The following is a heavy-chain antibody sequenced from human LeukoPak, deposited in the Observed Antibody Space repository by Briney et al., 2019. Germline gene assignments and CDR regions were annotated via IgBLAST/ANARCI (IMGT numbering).Heavy chain of an antibody. J-gene: IGHJ4*02. D-gene: IGHD3-10*01. CDR3: ARGGVDYYGSGTYYLMYYFDY. CDR2: ISGSGGAT. Sequence: QSGGSLRLSCAASGFAFSSYGMSWVRQAPGKGLEWVSGISGSGGATYYADSVKGRFTISRDDPPNTLYLQMNSLRAEDTAVYFCARGGVDYYGSGTYYLMYYFDYWGQGALVTVSS. V-gene: IGHV3-23*01. CDR1: GFAFSSYG.